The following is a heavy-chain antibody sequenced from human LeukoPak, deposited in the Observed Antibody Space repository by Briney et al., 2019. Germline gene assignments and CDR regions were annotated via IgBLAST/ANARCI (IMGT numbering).Heavy chain of an antibody. Sequence: SETLSLTCSASGDSVSSGYWSWIRQPPGKGLEWIGYIYDSGITDYNSSLKSRLTISVDTSNNQFSLNLRSVTAADTAVYYCAGRGHRYSRDWGQGILVTVSS. CDR3: AGRGHRYSRD. J-gene: IGHJ1*01. V-gene: IGHV4-4*09. CDR1: GDSVSSGY. D-gene: IGHD2-15*01. CDR2: IYDSGIT.